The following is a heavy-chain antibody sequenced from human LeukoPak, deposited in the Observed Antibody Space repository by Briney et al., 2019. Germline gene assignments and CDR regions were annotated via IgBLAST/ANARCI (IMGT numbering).Heavy chain of an antibody. CDR2: ISGSGGST. Sequence: GGSLRLSCAASGFTFSSYAMSWVRQAPGKGLEWVSAISGSGGSTYYADPVKGRFTISRDNSKNTLYLQMNSLRAEDTAVYYCANTYSSGWYYYYYGMDVWGQGTTVTVSS. CDR3: ANTYSSGWYYYYYGMDV. CDR1: GFTFSSYA. D-gene: IGHD6-19*01. V-gene: IGHV3-23*01. J-gene: IGHJ6*02.